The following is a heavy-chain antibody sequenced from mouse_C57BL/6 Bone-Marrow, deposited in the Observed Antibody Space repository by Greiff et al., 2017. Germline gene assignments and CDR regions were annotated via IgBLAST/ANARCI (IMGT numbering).Heavy chain of an antibody. CDR1: GYTFTSYW. V-gene: IGHV1-50*01. CDR2: IDPSDSYT. J-gene: IGHJ4*01. D-gene: IGHD4-1*01. Sequence: QVQLQQPGAELVKPGASVKLSCKASGYTFTSYWMQWVKQRPGQGLEWIGEIDPSDSYTNYNQKFKGKATLTVDTSSSTAYMQLSSLTSEDSAVYYCASWVYAMDYWGQGISVTVSS. CDR3: ASWVYAMDY.